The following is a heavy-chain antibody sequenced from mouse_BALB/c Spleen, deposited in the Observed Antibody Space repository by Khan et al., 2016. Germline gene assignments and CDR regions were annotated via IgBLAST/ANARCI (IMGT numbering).Heavy chain of an antibody. CDR1: GDSITSGY. CDR2: ISYSGNT. Sequence: EVQLQESGPSLVKPSQTLSLTCSVTGDSITSGYWNWIRKFPGNKLEYMGYISYSGNTYYNPSLKSRISITRDTSKNQYYLQLYSVTTEDTATYYCTRDVYYSSSGGDNRYFDVWGAGTTVTVSS. J-gene: IGHJ1*01. V-gene: IGHV3-8*02. CDR3: TRDVYYSSSGGDNRYFDV. D-gene: IGHD1-1*01.